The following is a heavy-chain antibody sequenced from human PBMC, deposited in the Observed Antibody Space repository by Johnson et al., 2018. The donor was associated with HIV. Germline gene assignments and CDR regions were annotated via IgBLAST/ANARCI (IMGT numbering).Heavy chain of an antibody. CDR2: ISYNGSDT. Sequence: QVQLVESGGGLVQPGGSLRLSCAASGFTFSSYAMHWVRQAPGKGLEWVTVISYNGSDTYNADSVKGRFTISRDNSKSTLYLQMNSLRAEDTAVYYCTTDYTYPRISGTTGSAFDIWGQGTMVTVSS. CDR1: GFTFSSYA. CDR3: TTDYTYPRISGTTGSAFDI. D-gene: IGHD1-7*01. V-gene: IGHV3-30-3*01. J-gene: IGHJ3*02.